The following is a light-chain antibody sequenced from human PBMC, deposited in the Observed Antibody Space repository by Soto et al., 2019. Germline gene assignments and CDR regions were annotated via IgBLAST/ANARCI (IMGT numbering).Light chain of an antibody. Sequence: EIVLTQSPATLSLSPGERATLSCRTSQSLSSSYLAWYQQKLSQAPRLLIYDASNRATGIPDRFGGSGSGTDFTLTISRLESEDFAVYYCQQYGSSPWTFGQGTKVEIK. CDR3: QQYGSSPWT. J-gene: IGKJ1*01. V-gene: IGKV3-20*01. CDR1: QSLSSSY. CDR2: DAS.